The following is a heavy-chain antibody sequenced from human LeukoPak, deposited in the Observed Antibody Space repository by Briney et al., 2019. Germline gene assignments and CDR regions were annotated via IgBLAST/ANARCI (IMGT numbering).Heavy chain of an antibody. CDR3: ARGSGIAVAGTGLD. Sequence: SETLSLTCTVSGGSISSYYWSWIRQPLGKGLEWIGYIYYSGSTNYNPSLKSRVTISVDTSKNQFSLKLSSVTAADTAVHYCARGSGIAVAGTGLDWGQGTLVTVSS. CDR2: IYYSGST. D-gene: IGHD6-19*01. V-gene: IGHV4-59*01. J-gene: IGHJ4*02. CDR1: GGSISSYY.